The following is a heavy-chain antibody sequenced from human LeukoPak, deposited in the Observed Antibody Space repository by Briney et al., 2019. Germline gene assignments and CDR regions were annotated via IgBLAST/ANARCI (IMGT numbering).Heavy chain of an antibody. D-gene: IGHD2-2*03. J-gene: IGHJ5*02. Sequence: PGGSLRLSCAASGFTFSSYVMNWVRQAPGKGLEWVAVVWYDGSNTYYADSVKGRFTISRDNSKNTLYLQMNSLRVEDTAVYYCTKTISGYCSRTSCLNWFDPWGQGTLVTVSS. CDR3: TKTISGYCSRTSCLNWFDP. V-gene: IGHV3-33*06. CDR1: GFTFSSYV. CDR2: VWYDGSNT.